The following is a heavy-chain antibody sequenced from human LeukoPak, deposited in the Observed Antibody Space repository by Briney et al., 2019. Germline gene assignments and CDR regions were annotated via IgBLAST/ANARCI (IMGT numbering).Heavy chain of an antibody. CDR3: ASAGDSSGYFYFSAFDI. CDR1: GYSFTSYW. D-gene: IGHD3-22*01. V-gene: IGHV5-51*01. CDR2: IYPGDSDT. Sequence: GESLKISCKGSGYSFTSYWIGWVRQMPGKGLEWMGIIYPGDSDTRYSPSFQGQVTISADKSISTTYLQWSSLKASDTAMYYCASAGDSSGYFYFSAFDIWGQGTMVTVSS. J-gene: IGHJ3*02.